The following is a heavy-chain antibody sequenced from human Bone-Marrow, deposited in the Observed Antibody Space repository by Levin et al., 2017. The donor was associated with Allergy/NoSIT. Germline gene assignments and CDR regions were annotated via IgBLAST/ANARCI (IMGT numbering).Heavy chain of an antibody. CDR2: IKQDGSVI. V-gene: IGHV3-7*04. CDR1: GFTFSDYW. CDR3: ARDKGWFRTVTTYFDY. D-gene: IGHD4-11*01. J-gene: IGHJ4*02. Sequence: GGSLRLSCTASGFTFSDYWLSWVRQAPGKGLEWVANIKQDGSVIYYVDSVKGRFTISRDNAKNSLYLQMNSLGAEDTAVYYCARDKGWFRTVTTYFDYWGQGTLVTVSS.